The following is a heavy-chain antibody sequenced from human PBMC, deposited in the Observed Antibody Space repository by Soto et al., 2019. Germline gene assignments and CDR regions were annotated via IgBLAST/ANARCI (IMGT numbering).Heavy chain of an antibody. CDR1: GFTFSSYA. V-gene: IGHV3-23*01. Sequence: GGSLRLSCAASGFTFSSYAMSWVRQAPGKGLEWVSAISGSGGSTYYADSVKGRFTISRDNSKNTLYLQMNSLRAEDTAVYYCAKDGYYYDSSGYDYWGQGTLVTVSS. D-gene: IGHD3-22*01. J-gene: IGHJ4*02. CDR3: AKDGYYYDSSGYDY. CDR2: ISGSGGST.